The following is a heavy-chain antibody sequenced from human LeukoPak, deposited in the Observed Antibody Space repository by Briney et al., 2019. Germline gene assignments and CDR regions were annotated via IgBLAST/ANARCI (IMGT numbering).Heavy chain of an antibody. CDR1: GFTFSSYS. CDR2: ISSSSSYI. Sequence: GGSLRLSCAASGFTFSSYSMNWVRQAPGKGLEWVSSISSSSSYIYYADSVKGRFTISRDNAKNSLYLQMNSLRAEDTAVYYCARTKYDILTGNNYYGMDVWGKGTTVTVSS. J-gene: IGHJ6*04. CDR3: ARTKYDILTGNNYYGMDV. V-gene: IGHV3-21*01. D-gene: IGHD3-9*01.